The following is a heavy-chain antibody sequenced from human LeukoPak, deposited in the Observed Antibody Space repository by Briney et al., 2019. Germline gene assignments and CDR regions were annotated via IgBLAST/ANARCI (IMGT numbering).Heavy chain of an antibody. J-gene: IGHJ3*01. CDR1: GFTFSSYG. V-gene: IGHV3-30*02. CDR2: IRYDGSNK. D-gene: IGHD5-24*01. CDR3: AMKAVPRPRLHDAFDF. Sequence: GGSLRLSCAASGFTFSSYGMHWVRQAPGKGLEWVAFIRYDGSNKYYADSVKGRFTISRDNSKSTLYLHVNSLRADDTAVYYCAMKAVPRPRLHDAFDFWGQGTVVSVSS.